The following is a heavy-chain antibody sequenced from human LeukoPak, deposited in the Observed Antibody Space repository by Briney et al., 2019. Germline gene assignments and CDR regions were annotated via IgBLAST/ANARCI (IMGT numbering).Heavy chain of an antibody. CDR3: ARQYRYFDWPPYYYYYMDV. J-gene: IGHJ6*03. D-gene: IGHD3-9*01. Sequence: SETLSLTCTVSGGSISSSSYYWGWIRQPPGKGLEWIGSIYHSGSTYYNPSLKSRVTISVDTSKNQFSLKLSSVTAADTAVYYCARQYRYFDWPPYYYYYMDVWGKGTTVTVSS. CDR1: GGSISSSSYY. V-gene: IGHV4-39*07. CDR2: IYHSGST.